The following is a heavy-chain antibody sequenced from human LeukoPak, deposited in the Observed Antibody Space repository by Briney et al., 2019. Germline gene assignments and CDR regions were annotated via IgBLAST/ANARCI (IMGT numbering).Heavy chain of an antibody. V-gene: IGHV3-11*04. D-gene: IGHD3-10*01. Sequence: PGESLRLSCAVSGFTFSDYYMTWIRQPPGKGLEWLSYISCTTGRIIYSADSGQGRITIATDNTKNYLFLQTVSLRVEDTAVYYCARYYSDAFDVWGQGTVVTVS. CDR1: GFTFSDYY. J-gene: IGHJ3*01. CDR2: ISCTTGRII. CDR3: ARYYSDAFDV.